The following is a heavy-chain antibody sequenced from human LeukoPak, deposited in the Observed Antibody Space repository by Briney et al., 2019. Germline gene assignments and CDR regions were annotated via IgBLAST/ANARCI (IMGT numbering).Heavy chain of an antibody. D-gene: IGHD5-18*01. CDR1: GYTFTSYG. CDR2: ISAYNGNT. Sequence: ASVKVSCKASGYTFTSYGISWVRQAPGQGLEWMGWISAYNGNTNYAQKLQGRVTMTTDTSTGTAYMELRSLRSDDTAVYYCARARMGDSYGYGYYFDYWGQGTLVTVSS. J-gene: IGHJ4*02. V-gene: IGHV1-18*01. CDR3: ARARMGDSYGYGYYFDY.